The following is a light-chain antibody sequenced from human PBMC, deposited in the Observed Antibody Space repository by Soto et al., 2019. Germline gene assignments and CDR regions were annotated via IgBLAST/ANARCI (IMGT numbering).Light chain of an antibody. V-gene: IGKV3-20*01. J-gene: IGKJ1*01. CDR2: GAS. Sequence: LTKSPDPRCLCPGEDATLSCRASQSLSGRYLAWYQQKPGQAPRLLIYGASTRATGIPDRFSGSGSGTDFTLTISSLQPDDFATYYCQQYNSHPWTFGQGTNVDIK. CDR1: QSLSGRY. CDR3: QQYNSHPWT.